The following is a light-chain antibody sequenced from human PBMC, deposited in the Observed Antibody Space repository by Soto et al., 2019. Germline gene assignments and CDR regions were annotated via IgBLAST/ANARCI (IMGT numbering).Light chain of an antibody. J-gene: IGKJ1*01. CDR2: GAS. CDR1: QSVSSSY. V-gene: IGKV3-20*01. Sequence: EIVLTQSPGTLSLSPGERATLSCRARQSVSSSYLAWYQQRPGQAPRLLIYGASIRATGIPDRFRGSGSGTDFTLTISRLEPEDFAVYFCQQHGSSPWTFGQGTKVEIK. CDR3: QQHGSSPWT.